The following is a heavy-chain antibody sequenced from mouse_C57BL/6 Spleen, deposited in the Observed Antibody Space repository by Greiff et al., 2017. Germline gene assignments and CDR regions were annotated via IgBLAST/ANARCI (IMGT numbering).Heavy chain of an antibody. V-gene: IGHV1-18*01. Sequence: VQLQQSGPELVKPGASVKIPCKASGYTFTDYNMDWVKQSHGKSLEWIGDINPNNGGTIYNQKFKGKATLTVDKSSSTAYMVLRSLTSEDTAVYYCARRDYYGSSYYFDYWGQGTTLTVSS. CDR1: GYTFTDYN. CDR3: ARRDYYGSSYYFDY. CDR2: INPNNGGT. D-gene: IGHD1-1*01. J-gene: IGHJ2*01.